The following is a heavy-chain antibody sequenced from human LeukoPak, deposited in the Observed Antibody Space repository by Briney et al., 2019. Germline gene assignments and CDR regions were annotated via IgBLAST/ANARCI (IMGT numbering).Heavy chain of an antibody. CDR1: GYSFNDYY. Sequence: ASVKVSCKTSGYSFNDYYLHWVRQAPGQGLEWMGWINPNSGRTHYAPKFQGRVTLTTDTSITTAYMELSSLISGDAVLYYCARDSSDILTGYYHFWGQGTLVTVSS. CDR3: ARDSSDILTGYYHF. J-gene: IGHJ4*02. CDR2: INPNSGRT. V-gene: IGHV1-2*02. D-gene: IGHD3-9*01.